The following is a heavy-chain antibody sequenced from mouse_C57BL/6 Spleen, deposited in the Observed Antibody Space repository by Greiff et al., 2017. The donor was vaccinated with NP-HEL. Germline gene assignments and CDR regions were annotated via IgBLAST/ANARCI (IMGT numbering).Heavy chain of an antibody. CDR2: IDPETGGT. J-gene: IGHJ3*01. CDR1: GYTFTDYE. Sequence: QVQLQQSGAELVRPGASVTLSCKASGYTFTDYEMHWVKPTPVHGLEWIGAIDPETGGTAYNQKFKGKAILTADKSSSTAYMELRSLTSEDSAVYYCTRMGDYGYPFAYWGKGTLVTVSA. V-gene: IGHV1-15*01. D-gene: IGHD2-2*01. CDR3: TRMGDYGYPFAY.